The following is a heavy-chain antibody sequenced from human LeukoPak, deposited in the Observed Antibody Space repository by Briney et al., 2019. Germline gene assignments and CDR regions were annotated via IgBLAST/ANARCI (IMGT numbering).Heavy chain of an antibody. CDR3: ARRHYYDSSGYYYWFDP. J-gene: IGHJ5*02. Sequence: SSETLSLTCTVPGGSISISSYYWGWIRQPPGKGLEWIGSIYYSGSTYYNPSLKSRVTISVDTSKNQFSLKLSSVTAADTAVYYCARRHYYDSSGYYYWFDPWGQGTLVTVSS. CDR1: GGSISISSYY. V-gene: IGHV4-39*01. CDR2: IYYSGST. D-gene: IGHD3-22*01.